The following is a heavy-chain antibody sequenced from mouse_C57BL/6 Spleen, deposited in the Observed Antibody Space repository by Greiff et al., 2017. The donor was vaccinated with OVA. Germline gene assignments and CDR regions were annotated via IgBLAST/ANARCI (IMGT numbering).Heavy chain of an antibody. D-gene: IGHD1-1*01. Sequence: QVQLQQPGAELVRPGSSVKLSCKASGYTFTSYWLDWVKQRPGQGLEWIGNIYPSDSETPYNQQFKDKATLPVDKSSSTAYMQLSSLTSEDSAVYYCARPYYYGSLYYFDYWGQGTTLTVSS. J-gene: IGHJ2*01. V-gene: IGHV1-61*01. CDR1: GYTFTSYW. CDR2: IYPSDSET. CDR3: ARPYYYGSLYYFDY.